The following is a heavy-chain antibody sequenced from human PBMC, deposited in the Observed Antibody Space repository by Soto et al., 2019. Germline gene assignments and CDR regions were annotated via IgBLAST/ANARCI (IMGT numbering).Heavy chain of an antibody. J-gene: IGHJ5*02. D-gene: IGHD6-6*01. CDR2: ISGSGGST. V-gene: IGHV3-23*01. Sequence: LSLSCAASGFTFSSYAMSWVRQAPGKGLEWVSAISGSGGSTYYADSVKGRFTISRDNSKNTLYLQMNSRRAEDTAVYYCARLEARWVSVLDWFDPWGQGTLVTVSS. CDR3: ARLEARWVSVLDWFDP. CDR1: GFTFSSYA.